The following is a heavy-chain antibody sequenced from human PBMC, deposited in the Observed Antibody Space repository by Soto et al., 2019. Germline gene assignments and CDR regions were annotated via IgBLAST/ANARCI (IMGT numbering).Heavy chain of an antibody. Sequence: GGSLRLSCAASGFTFSSYAMSWVRQAPGKGLEWVSAISGRPRSXXXXXXXXXXXTXXRXKYKNTLFLQMNSLRAEDTAVYYCAKDRMDHNSVWDPFDIWGQGTVVTGSS. D-gene: IGHD1-1*01. CDR3: AKDRMDHNSVWDPFDI. V-gene: IGHV3-23*01. CDR2: ISGRPRSX. CDR1: GFTFSSYA. J-gene: IGHJ3*02.